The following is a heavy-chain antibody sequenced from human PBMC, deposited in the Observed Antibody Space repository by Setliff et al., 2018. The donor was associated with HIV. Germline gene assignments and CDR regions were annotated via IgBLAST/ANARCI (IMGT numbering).Heavy chain of an antibody. V-gene: IGHV3-48*01. D-gene: IGHD3-10*01. CDR2: ITGSTI. J-gene: IGHJ5*02. CDR1: GFTFSNYN. Sequence: GGSLRLSCAASGFTFSNYNMNWVRQAPGKGLEWVSYITGSTIFYADSVKGRFTISRDNDKNSVHLQITSLRAEDTAVYYCASSGSGSYINWFGPWGQGTLVTVSS. CDR3: ASSGSGSYINWFGP.